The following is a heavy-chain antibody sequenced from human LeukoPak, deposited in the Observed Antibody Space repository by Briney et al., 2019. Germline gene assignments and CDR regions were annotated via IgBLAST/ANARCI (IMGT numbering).Heavy chain of an antibody. D-gene: IGHD3-9*01. V-gene: IGHV3-13*01. CDR1: GFTFSNSD. Sequence: GGSLRLSCVASGFTFSNSDMHWVRQATGKGLEWVSAIGRGGDTYYSGSVKGRFTISRENAKNSLYLQMNSLSEGGTAVYYCAREIADILTRGWDLDLWGRGTLLTVSS. CDR2: IGRGGDT. J-gene: IGHJ2*01. CDR3: AREIADILTRGWDLDL.